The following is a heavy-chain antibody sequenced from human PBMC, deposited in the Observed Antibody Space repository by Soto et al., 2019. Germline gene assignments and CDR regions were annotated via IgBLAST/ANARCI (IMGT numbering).Heavy chain of an antibody. CDR3: ARNLNDGGMDV. CDR1: GFTFSSYG. Sequence: PGGSLRLSCTASGFTFSSYGMHWVRQAPGKGLEWVALIYYDGSNKYYADSVKGRVTVSRDNSKNTLFLQMNSLRAEDTAVYNCARNLNDGGMDVWGQGTTVTGSS. D-gene: IGHD1-1*01. CDR2: IYYDGSNK. J-gene: IGHJ6*02. V-gene: IGHV3-33*01.